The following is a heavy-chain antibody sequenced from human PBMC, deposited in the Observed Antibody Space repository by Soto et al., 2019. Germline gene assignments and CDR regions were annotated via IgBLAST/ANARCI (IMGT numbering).Heavy chain of an antibody. J-gene: IGHJ6*03. Sequence: SETLSLTCTVSGGSISSYYWSWIRQPPGKGLEWIGYIYYSGSTNYNPSLKSRVTISVDTSKNQFSLKLSSVTAADTAVYYCARGGYCSGGSCYSFDYYYYMDVWGKGTTVTVSS. CDR3: ARGGYCSGGSCYSFDYYYYMDV. CDR2: IYYSGST. CDR1: GGSISSYY. V-gene: IGHV4-59*01. D-gene: IGHD2-15*01.